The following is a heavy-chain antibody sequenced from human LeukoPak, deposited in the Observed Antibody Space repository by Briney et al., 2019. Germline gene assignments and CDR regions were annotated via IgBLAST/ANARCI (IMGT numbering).Heavy chain of an antibody. Sequence: GGFLILCCAVSGFPLSSYSMNWVRQAAGKVLGWVSSISGSSTYIHYADSVKGRFSISRDDAKASLHLQINNLRGEDTAVYYCAAYYYGSGSRALDYWGQGTLVTVSS. D-gene: IGHD3-10*01. CDR2: ISGSSTYI. J-gene: IGHJ4*02. CDR3: AAYYYGSGSRALDY. CDR1: GFPLSSYS. V-gene: IGHV3-21*01.